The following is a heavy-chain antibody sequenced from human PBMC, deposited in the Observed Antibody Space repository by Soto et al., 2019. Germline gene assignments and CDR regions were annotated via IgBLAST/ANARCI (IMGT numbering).Heavy chain of an antibody. J-gene: IGHJ3*02. CDR3: ARHSSTNWGAFDI. CDR2: IIPILGIA. D-gene: IGHD6-13*01. Sequence: QVQLVQSGAEVKKPGSSVNVSCKASGGTFSSYTISWVRQAPGQGLEWMGRIIPILGIANYAQKFQGRVTITADKSTSTAYMELSSLSSEDTAVYYCARHSSTNWGAFDIWGQGTMVTVSS. CDR1: GGTFSSYT. V-gene: IGHV1-69*02.